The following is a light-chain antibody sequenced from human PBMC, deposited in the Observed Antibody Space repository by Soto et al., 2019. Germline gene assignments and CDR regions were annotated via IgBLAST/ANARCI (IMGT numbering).Light chain of an antibody. CDR1: QRVSSY. CDR3: QQRRDWLST. V-gene: IGKV3-11*01. Sequence: EIVLTQSPATLSLSPGERAILSCRASQRVSSYLAWYQQQPGQAPMLLIYDASNRATGIPARFSGSGSDTAFNLTTSSLEPNDFAVYYCQQRRDWLSTLGGRTKVQIK. CDR2: DAS. J-gene: IGKJ4*01.